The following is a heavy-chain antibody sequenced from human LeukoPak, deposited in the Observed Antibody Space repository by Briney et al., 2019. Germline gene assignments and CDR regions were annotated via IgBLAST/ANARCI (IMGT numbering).Heavy chain of an antibody. CDR1: GGSISSGDYY. CDR3: ARRSYDGSGYYYVDY. V-gene: IGHV4-30-4*01. J-gene: IGHJ4*02. Sequence: TSETLSLTCTVSGGSISSGDYYWSWIRQPPGKGLEWIGYIYYSGSTHYIPSLKSRVTISVDTPKNQFSLKLSSVTAADTAVYYCARRSYDGSGYYYVDYWGQGTLVTVSS. D-gene: IGHD3-22*01. CDR2: IYYSGST.